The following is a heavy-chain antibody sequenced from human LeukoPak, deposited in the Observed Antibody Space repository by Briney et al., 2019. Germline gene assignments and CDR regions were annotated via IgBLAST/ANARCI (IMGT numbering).Heavy chain of an antibody. CDR1: GGSFSGYY. Sequence: SETLSLTCAVYGGSFSGYYWSWIRQPPGKGLEWIGEINHNGATNYIPTLKSRVTISIDTSKKHFSLKLTSVTAADTAVYYCARKRVTIVRGVLMDHWGQGTLVTVSS. CDR3: ARKRVTIVRGVLMDH. D-gene: IGHD3-10*01. V-gene: IGHV4-34*01. J-gene: IGHJ4*02. CDR2: INHNGAT.